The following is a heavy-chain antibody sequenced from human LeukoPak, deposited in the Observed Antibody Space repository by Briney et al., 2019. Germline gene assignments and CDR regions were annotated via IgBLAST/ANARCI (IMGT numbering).Heavy chain of an antibody. CDR3: ASIIRYYYDSSGFPSG. V-gene: IGHV3-21*01. Sequence: GGSLRLSCAASGFTFSSYSMNWVRQAPGKGLEWVSSISSSSSYIYYADSVKGRFTISRDNAKNSLYLQTNSLRAEDTAVYYCASIIRYYYDSSGFPSGWGQGTLVTVSS. D-gene: IGHD3-22*01. CDR2: ISSSSSYI. CDR1: GFTFSSYS. J-gene: IGHJ4*02.